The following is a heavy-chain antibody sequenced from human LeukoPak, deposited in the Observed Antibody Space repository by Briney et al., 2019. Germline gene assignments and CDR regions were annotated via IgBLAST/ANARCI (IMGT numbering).Heavy chain of an antibody. J-gene: IGHJ5*01. CDR1: GFPFTNNY. D-gene: IGHD1-26*01. CDR3: ARVRRQVGSRWFDS. Sequence: GGSLRLSCAASGFPFTNNYMSWVRQAPGKGLEWVSVINIGGSVSYADSEKGRFTISRDNSNSTLYLQMNSLRVEDTALYYCARVRRQVGSRWFDSWGQGTLVTVSS. V-gene: IGHV3-53*01. CDR2: INIGGSV.